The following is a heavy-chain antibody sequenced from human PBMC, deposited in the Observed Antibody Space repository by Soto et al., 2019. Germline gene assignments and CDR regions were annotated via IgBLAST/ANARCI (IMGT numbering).Heavy chain of an antibody. D-gene: IGHD4-17*01. CDR2: IYPADSDT. CDR3: ARVPVSTSESFDF. V-gene: IGHV5-51*04. Sequence: GESLKISCKGSGYRFSSYWIGWVRQMPGKGLEWMGIIYPADSDTRYSPSFQGQVTISADKPITSAYLQWSSLKASDTAMYYCARVPVSTSESFDFCGQGTLVTVSS. CDR1: GYRFSSYW. J-gene: IGHJ4*02.